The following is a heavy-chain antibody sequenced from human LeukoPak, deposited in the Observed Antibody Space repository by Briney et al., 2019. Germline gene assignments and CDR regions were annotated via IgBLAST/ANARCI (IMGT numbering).Heavy chain of an antibody. CDR1: GFTFSSYA. Sequence: GGSLRLSCAASGFTFSSYATNWVRQAPGKGLEWVSSISSSSSYIYYADSVKGRFTISRDNAKNSLYLQMNSLRAEDTAVYYCARDQAYCGGDCYSDYWGQGTLVTVSS. J-gene: IGHJ4*02. V-gene: IGHV3-21*01. CDR3: ARDQAYCGGDCYSDY. CDR2: ISSSSSYI. D-gene: IGHD2-21*02.